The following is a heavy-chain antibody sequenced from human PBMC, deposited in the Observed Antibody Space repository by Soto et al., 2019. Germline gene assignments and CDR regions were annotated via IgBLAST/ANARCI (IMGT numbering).Heavy chain of an antibody. D-gene: IGHD2-2*01. CDR1: AFTFRKYW. J-gene: IGHJ4*02. Sequence: EVQLVESGGGLVQPGGSLRLSCAASAFTFRKYWMSWVRQAPGKGLECVAKIKEDGSEKYYVDSVKGRFTISRDNAKNSVYLQMSSLTVEDTAMYYCARASSSTSGALDYWGQGTLVTVSS. CDR2: IKEDGSEK. CDR3: ARASSSTSGALDY. V-gene: IGHV3-7*04.